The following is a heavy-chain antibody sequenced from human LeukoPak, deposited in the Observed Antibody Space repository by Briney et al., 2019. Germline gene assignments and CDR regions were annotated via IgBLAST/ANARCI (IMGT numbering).Heavy chain of an antibody. D-gene: IGHD6-13*01. CDR1: GYTFTGHY. V-gene: IGHV1-2*02. CDR2: INPNSGGT. Sequence: ASVKVSCKASGYTFTGHYMHWVRQAPGQGLEWMGWINPNSGGTNYAQKFQGRVTMTRDTSISTAYMELSRLRSDDTAVYYCARAGIAAAGFDYWGQGTLVTVSS. J-gene: IGHJ4*02. CDR3: ARAGIAAAGFDY.